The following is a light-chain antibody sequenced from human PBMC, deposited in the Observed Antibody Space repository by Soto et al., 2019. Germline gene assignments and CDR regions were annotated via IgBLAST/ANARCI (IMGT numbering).Light chain of an antibody. Sequence: QSAPTQPASVSGSPGQSITISCTGTSSDVGGYNYVSWYQQHPGKAPKLMIYDVTSRPSGVSNRFSGSKSGNTASLIISGLLAEDEADYYCTSYTTNKTPLFGGGTKLTVL. V-gene: IGLV2-14*03. CDR3: TSYTTNKTPL. CDR1: SSDVGGYNY. J-gene: IGLJ2*01. CDR2: DVT.